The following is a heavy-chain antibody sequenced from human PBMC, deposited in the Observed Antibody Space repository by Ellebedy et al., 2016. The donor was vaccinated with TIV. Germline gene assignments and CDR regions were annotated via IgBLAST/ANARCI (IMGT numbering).Heavy chain of an antibody. CDR1: GFSFSSYA. V-gene: IGHV3-23*01. CDR3: AKGRGRGSDTSAPRYYFDY. CDR2: ISSTGSRT. Sequence: GESLKISCAASGFSFSSYAMSWVRQAPGKGLEWVSTISSTGSRTYYADSVEGRFIISRDNSKKTLYLQMNSLRAEDTAVYYCAKGRGRGSDTSAPRYYFDYWGLGTLVTVSS. J-gene: IGHJ4*02. D-gene: IGHD3-22*01.